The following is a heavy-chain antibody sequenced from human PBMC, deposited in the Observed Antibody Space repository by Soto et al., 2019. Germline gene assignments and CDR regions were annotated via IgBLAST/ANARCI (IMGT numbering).Heavy chain of an antibody. J-gene: IGHJ3*02. CDR2: IRSKANSYTT. V-gene: IGHV3-72*01. Sequence: GSLSLSCAVSGFTFSDHYMDWVRQAPGKGLEWVGHIRSKANSYTTEYAASVRGRFTISRDGSKNSLYLHMNSLITEDTAVYYCATGSGADYPFDIWGQGTMVTVSS. CDR3: ATGSGADYPFDI. CDR1: GFTFSDHY. D-gene: IGHD3-3*01.